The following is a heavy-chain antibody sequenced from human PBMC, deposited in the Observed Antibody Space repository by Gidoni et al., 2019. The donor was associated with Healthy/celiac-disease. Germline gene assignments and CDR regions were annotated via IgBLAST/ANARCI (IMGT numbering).Heavy chain of an antibody. D-gene: IGHD2-2*01. CDR2: INHSGST. Sequence: HVQLQQWGAGLLKPSETLSLTCAVYGGSFSGYYWSWIRQPPGKGLEWIGEINHSGSTNYNPSLKSRVTISVDTSKNQFSLKLSSVTAADTAVYYCASRLVEMARRSAFDIWGQGTMVTVSS. CDR3: ASRLVEMARRSAFDI. CDR1: GGSFSGYY. V-gene: IGHV4-34*01. J-gene: IGHJ3*02.